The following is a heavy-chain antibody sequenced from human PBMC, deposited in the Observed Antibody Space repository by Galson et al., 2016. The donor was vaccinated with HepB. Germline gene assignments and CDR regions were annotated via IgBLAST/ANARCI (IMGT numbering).Heavy chain of an antibody. Sequence: SVKVSCKASGYTFTDYYIHWVRQAPGQGLEWMGWINPNTGVTHFAQRFRDWVTLTRDTSITSAFMELSSLTSNDTAVYYCARESLGAVAGSYYYGMDVWGQGTTVTVSS. D-gene: IGHD6-19*01. J-gene: IGHJ6*02. CDR1: GYTFTDYY. V-gene: IGHV1-2*04. CDR3: ARESLGAVAGSYYYGMDV. CDR2: INPNTGVT.